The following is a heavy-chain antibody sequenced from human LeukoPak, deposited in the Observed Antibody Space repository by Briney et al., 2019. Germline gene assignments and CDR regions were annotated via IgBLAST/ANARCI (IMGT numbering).Heavy chain of an antibody. D-gene: IGHD5-24*01. Sequence: PSETLSLTCTVSGGSISSYYWSWIRQPPGKGLEWIGYIYYSGSTNYNPSLTSRVTISVDTSKNQFSLKLSSVTAADTAVYYCARWLQLRPDAFDIWGQGTMVTVSS. V-gene: IGHV4-59*01. CDR3: ARWLQLRPDAFDI. CDR1: GGSISSYY. J-gene: IGHJ3*02. CDR2: IYYSGST.